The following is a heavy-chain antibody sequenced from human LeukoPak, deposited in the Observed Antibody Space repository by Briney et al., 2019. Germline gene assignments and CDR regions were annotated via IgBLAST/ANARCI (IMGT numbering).Heavy chain of an antibody. CDR3: ARHLYSGSYYYYYGMDV. D-gene: IGHD1-26*01. Sequence: ASVKVSCKASGYTFTSYGISWVRQAPGQGLEWMGWISAYNGNTNYAQKLQGRVTMTTDTSTSTAYMELRSLRSDDTAVYYCARHLYSGSYYYYYGMDVWGQGTTVTVSS. V-gene: IGHV1-18*01. CDR1: GYTFTSYG. J-gene: IGHJ6*02. CDR2: ISAYNGNT.